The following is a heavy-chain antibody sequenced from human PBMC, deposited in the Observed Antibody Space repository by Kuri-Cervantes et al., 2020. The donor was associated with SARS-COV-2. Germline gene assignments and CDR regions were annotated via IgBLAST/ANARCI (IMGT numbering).Heavy chain of an antibody. D-gene: IGHD3-9*01. V-gene: IGHV4-4*07. J-gene: IGHJ6*03. CDR2: IYTSGT. Sequence: GSLRLSCTISGDSISTYYWSWIRQPAGKGLEWIGRIYTSGTNYNPSPKSRVTMSIGTSKNQFSLKLTSVTAADTAVYYCAKGHSGYSEIVTLSFKDYYYYMDVWGKGTTVTVSS. CDR1: GDSISTYY. CDR3: AKGHSGYSEIVTLSFKDYYYYMDV.